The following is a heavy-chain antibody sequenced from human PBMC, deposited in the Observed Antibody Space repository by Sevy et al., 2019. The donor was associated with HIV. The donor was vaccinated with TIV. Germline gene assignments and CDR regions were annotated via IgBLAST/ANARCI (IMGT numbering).Heavy chain of an antibody. CDR3: ARERSWSGVRWFDP. J-gene: IGHJ5*02. Sequence: SETLSLTCSVSGDSITTYYWSWLRLPPGKGLEWIGHVYYTGSTDYNPSLTNRVTISVDTSKNQFSLRLRSVTAADTAVYFCARERSWSGVRWFDPWGQGTLVTVSS. CDR1: GDSITTYY. D-gene: IGHD3-3*01. CDR2: VYYTGST. V-gene: IGHV4-59*01.